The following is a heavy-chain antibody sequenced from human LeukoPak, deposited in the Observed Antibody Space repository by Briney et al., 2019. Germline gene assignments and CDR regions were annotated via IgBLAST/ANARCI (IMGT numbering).Heavy chain of an antibody. V-gene: IGHV3-30*02. J-gene: IGHJ4*02. Sequence: GGSLRLSCAASGFTFSSYGMHWVRQAPGKGLEWVAFIRYDGCNKYYADSVKGRFTISRDNSKNTLYLQMNSLRAEDTAVYYCAKDLVPAPYPRSYFDYWGQGTLVTVSS. D-gene: IGHD2-2*01. CDR3: AKDLVPAPYPRSYFDY. CDR1: GFTFSSYG. CDR2: IRYDGCNK.